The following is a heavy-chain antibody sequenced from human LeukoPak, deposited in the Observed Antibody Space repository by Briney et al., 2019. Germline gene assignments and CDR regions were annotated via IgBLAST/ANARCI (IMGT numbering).Heavy chain of an antibody. V-gene: IGHV4-39*01. Sequence: SETLSLTCAVSGDSINSRSYYWAWIRQPPGKGLEWIGSIYHSESTYYNPSLKSRVTISLDTSKNQFSLRLSSLTAADTAVYYCARRQRGYYYMDVWGKGTTVTVSS. CDR3: ARRQRGYYYMDV. J-gene: IGHJ6*03. CDR2: IYHSEST. CDR1: GDSINSRSYY.